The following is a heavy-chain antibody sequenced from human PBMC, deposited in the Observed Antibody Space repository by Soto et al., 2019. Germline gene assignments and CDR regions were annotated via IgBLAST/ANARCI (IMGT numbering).Heavy chain of an antibody. D-gene: IGHD3-16*01. CDR2: INHSGST. V-gene: IGHV4-34*01. J-gene: IGHJ5*02. CDR1: GGSFSGYY. Sequence: PSETLSLTCAVYGGSFSGYYWSWIRQPPGKGLEWIGEINHSGSTNYNPSLKSRVTISVDTSKNQFSLKLSSVTAADTAVYYCAIAGGRPRFTPGKKNWFDPWGQGTLVTVSS. CDR3: AIAGGRPRFTPGKKNWFDP.